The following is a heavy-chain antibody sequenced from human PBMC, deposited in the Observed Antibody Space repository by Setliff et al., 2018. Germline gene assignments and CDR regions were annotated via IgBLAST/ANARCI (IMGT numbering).Heavy chain of an antibody. Sequence: ASVKVSCKASGYTFSANAVHWVRQAPGQRLEWMGFIYTDNGNTKYSKNFQDRVAITRDTSASTAYMELSSLTSEDTAVYFCARGSRGFDYWGQGALVTVSS. CDR3: ARGSRGFDY. J-gene: IGHJ4*02. CDR2: IYTDNGNT. CDR1: GYTFSANA. V-gene: IGHV1-3*04.